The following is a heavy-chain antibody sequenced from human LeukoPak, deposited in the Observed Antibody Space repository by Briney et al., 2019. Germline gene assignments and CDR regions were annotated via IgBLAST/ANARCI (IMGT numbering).Heavy chain of an antibody. CDR2: ISYNGGRE. J-gene: IGHJ4*02. Sequence: GGSLRLSCVASGFRFSGYAIHWVRQAPGKGLEGVALISYNGGREDYADSVKGRFTIDRDNSKNTVYLQMNSLRPDDTAIYFCARQEARNYYYEGLDYWGQGNLVTVSS. D-gene: IGHD3-22*01. CDR1: GFRFSGYA. CDR3: ARQEARNYYYEGLDY. V-gene: IGHV3-30*04.